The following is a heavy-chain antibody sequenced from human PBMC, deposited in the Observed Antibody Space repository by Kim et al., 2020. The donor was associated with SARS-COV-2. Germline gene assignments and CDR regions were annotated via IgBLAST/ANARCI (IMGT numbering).Heavy chain of an antibody. CDR3: ARVLDYYDSSGYYAFDY. Sequence: GGSLRLSCAASGFTFSSHWMSWVRQAPGKGLEWVANIKQDGSEKYYVDPVKGRFTISRDNAKNSLYLQINILRAEDTAVYYYARVLDYYDSSGYYAFDYWGQGTLVTVSS. CDR1: GFTFSSHW. CDR2: IKQDGSEK. J-gene: IGHJ4*02. D-gene: IGHD3-22*01. V-gene: IGHV3-7*04.